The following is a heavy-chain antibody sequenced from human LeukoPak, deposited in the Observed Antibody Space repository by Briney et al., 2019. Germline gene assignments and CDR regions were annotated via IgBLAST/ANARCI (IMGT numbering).Heavy chain of an antibody. CDR2: IYTSGST. CDR3: ARANDILTGYFYFDY. D-gene: IGHD3-9*01. CDR1: GGSISSGSYY. Sequence: PSETLSLTCTVSGGSISSGSYYWSWIRQPAGKGLEWIGRIYTSGSTNYNPSLKSRVTISVDTSKNQFSLKLSSVTAADTAVYYCARANDILTGYFYFDYWGQGTLVTVSS. J-gene: IGHJ4*02. V-gene: IGHV4-61*02.